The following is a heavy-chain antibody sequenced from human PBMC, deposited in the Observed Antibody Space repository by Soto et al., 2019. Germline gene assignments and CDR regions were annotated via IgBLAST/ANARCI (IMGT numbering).Heavy chain of an antibody. V-gene: IGHV5-51*01. CDR3: AIHVGDPYYYGSGSYYNFVMDV. CDR2: IYPGDSDT. D-gene: IGHD3-10*01. Sequence: GESLKISCKGSGYSFTSYWIGWVRQMPGKGLEWMGIIYPGDSDTRYSPSFQGQVTISADKSISTAYLQWNSQKASDTAMYYCAIHVGDPYYYGSGSYYNFVMDVWGQGTTVTVSS. J-gene: IGHJ6*02. CDR1: GYSFTSYW.